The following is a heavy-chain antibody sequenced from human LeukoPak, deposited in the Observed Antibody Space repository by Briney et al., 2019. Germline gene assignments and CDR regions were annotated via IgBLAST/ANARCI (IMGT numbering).Heavy chain of an antibody. V-gene: IGHV4-59*12. D-gene: IGHD5-24*01. J-gene: IGHJ4*02. CDR1: GGSISSYY. Sequence: SETLSLTCTVSGGSISSYYWSWIRQPPGKGLEWIGYIYYSGSTNYNPSLMSRVTISVNTSKNHFSLKLSSVTAADTAVYYCARNRDGYNSFDYWGQGTLVTVSS. CDR2: IYYSGST. CDR3: ARNRDGYNSFDY.